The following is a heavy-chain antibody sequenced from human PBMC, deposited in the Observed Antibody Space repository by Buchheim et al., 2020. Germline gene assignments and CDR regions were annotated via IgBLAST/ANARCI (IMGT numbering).Heavy chain of an antibody. V-gene: IGHV4-34*01. J-gene: IGHJ4*02. CDR2: ITHSGST. CDR1: GGSFSGYY. Sequence: QVQLQQWGAGLLKPSETLSLTCAVYGGSFSGYYWSWIRQPPGKGLEWIGEITHSGSTNYTPTLTSRVTISVDTSKNQFSMKLSSVTAADTAVYYCARMGDFWSGSKYYFDYWGQGTL. CDR3: ARMGDFWSGSKYYFDY. D-gene: IGHD3-3*01.